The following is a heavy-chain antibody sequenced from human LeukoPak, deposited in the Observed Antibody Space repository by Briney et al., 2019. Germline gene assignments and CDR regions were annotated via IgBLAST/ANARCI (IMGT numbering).Heavy chain of an antibody. CDR2: ISFDGRDK. CDR3: ARAYGGLIDY. CDR1: GFTLNSYI. D-gene: IGHD3-16*01. J-gene: IGHJ4*02. Sequence: GGSLRLSCEAPGFTLNSYIMHWVRQAPGKGLEGVALISFDGRDKQYADSVKGRFTISKDNSKNTLYLQMNSLSGDDTSMYFCARAYGGLIDYWGQGTLVTVSS. V-gene: IGHV3-30*04.